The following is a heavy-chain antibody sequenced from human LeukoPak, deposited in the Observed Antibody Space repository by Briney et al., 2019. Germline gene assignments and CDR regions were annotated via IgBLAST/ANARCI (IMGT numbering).Heavy chain of an antibody. CDR2: ISGSGDTT. Sequence: LSGGSLRLSCTASGFTFSTFAMGGVREARGKGRQWVSGISGSGDTTYYADSVKGRFAISRDNSENTLYLQMNRLRDEDTAVYRCAKDFLGTVPDVFDIWGQGTMVTVSS. CDR3: AKDFLGTVPDVFDI. CDR1: GFTFSTFA. V-gene: IGHV3-23*01. J-gene: IGHJ3*02. D-gene: IGHD7-27*01.